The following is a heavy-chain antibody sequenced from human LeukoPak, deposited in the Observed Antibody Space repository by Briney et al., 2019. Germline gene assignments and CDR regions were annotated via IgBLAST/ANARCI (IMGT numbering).Heavy chain of an antibody. V-gene: IGHV1-18*01. D-gene: IGHD6-19*01. CDR3: ARGLSSGWYEGDY. J-gene: IGHJ4*02. CDR1: GYTFTSYG. Sequence: GAXVXXSCKACGYTFTSYGMSWGRQARGKGVEGMGWMSGYNGNKNYAEKLEGRVTMKRDTSTSTAYMELRSLRSDDTAVYYCARGLSSGWYEGDYWGQGTLVTVSS. CDR2: MSGYNGNK.